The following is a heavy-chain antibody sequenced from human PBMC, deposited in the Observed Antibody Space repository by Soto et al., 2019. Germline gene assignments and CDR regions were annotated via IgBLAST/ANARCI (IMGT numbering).Heavy chain of an antibody. Sequence: GGSLRLSCAAPGFTFWSYSMSLVRQAPGKGLEWVSGISWNSGSIGYADSVKGRFTISRDNAKNSLYLQMNSLRAEDTALYYCAKGSGPKNEFDYWGQGTLVTVSS. CDR2: ISWNSGSI. CDR1: GFTFWSYS. J-gene: IGHJ4*02. V-gene: IGHV3-9*01. CDR3: AKGSGPKNEFDY. D-gene: IGHD3-10*01.